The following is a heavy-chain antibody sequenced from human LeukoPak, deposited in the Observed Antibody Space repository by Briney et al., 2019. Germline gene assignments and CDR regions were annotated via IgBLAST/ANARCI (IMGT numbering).Heavy chain of an antibody. V-gene: IGHV4-61*10. J-gene: IGHJ4*02. Sequence: SETLSLTCTVSGGSISSGSYYWSWIRQPAGKGLEWIGYIYYSGSTNYNPSLKSRVTISVDTSKNQFSLKLSSVTAADTAVYYCARVDSSGYYYLDYWGQGTLVTVSS. CDR2: IYYSGST. CDR3: ARVDSSGYYYLDY. D-gene: IGHD3-22*01. CDR1: GGSISSGSYY.